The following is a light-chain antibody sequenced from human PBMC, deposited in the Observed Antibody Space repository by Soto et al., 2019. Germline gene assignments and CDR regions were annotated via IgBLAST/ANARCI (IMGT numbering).Light chain of an antibody. Sequence: DIQITHSPSTLSASVVYRVTITCRASQNISSFLNWYQQKPGKAPKLLIYAASSLQSGVPSRFSGSGSGTDFTLIISSLQPEDFATYYCQQSYRTPRTFGQGTKVDIK. CDR1: QNISSF. CDR3: QQSYRTPRT. CDR2: AAS. V-gene: IGKV1-39*01. J-gene: IGKJ1*01.